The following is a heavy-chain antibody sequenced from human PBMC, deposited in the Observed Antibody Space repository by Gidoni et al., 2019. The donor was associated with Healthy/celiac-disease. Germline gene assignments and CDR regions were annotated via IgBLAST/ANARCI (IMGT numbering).Heavy chain of an antibody. D-gene: IGHD4-17*01. CDR3: ARVYYGDYDLHWYFDL. J-gene: IGHJ2*01. CDR1: GFTFSSYE. Sequence: EVQLVESGGGLVQPGGSLRLSCAASGFTFSSYEMNWVRQAPGKGLEWVSYISSSGSTIYYADSVKGRFTISRDNAKNSLYLQMNSLRAEDTAVYYCARVYYGDYDLHWYFDLWGRGTLVTVSS. V-gene: IGHV3-48*03. CDR2: ISSSGSTI.